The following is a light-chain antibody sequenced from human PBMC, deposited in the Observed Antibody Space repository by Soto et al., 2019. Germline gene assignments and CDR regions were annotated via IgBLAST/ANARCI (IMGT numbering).Light chain of an antibody. CDR2: GAS. Sequence: EIVLTQVPGTLSLSPGERAHLSCRAILSLSSSYIAWYQQKPGQAPRLLIYGASSRATGIPDRFSGSGSGTEFTLTITRLEPEDFAVYFCQRYGSSPLITFGQGTRLEIK. V-gene: IGKV3-20*01. CDR3: QRYGSSPLIT. CDR1: LSLSSSY. J-gene: IGKJ5*01.